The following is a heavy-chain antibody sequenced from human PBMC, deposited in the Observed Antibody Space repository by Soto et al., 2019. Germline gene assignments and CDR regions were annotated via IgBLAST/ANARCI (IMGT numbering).Heavy chain of an antibody. D-gene: IGHD3-16*01. CDR1: GFMFSTYL. J-gene: IGHJ6*02. V-gene: IGHV3-7*01. Sequence: GGSLRLSCAASGFMFSTYLMSWVRQAPGKGLEWVANIKQDGNEKFYVDSVKGRFTISRDNAKKSLYLQMNSLRADDTAVYYCVGALTYEVPYYYYGMDVWGQGTTVTVSS. CDR2: IKQDGNEK. CDR3: VGALTYEVPYYYYGMDV.